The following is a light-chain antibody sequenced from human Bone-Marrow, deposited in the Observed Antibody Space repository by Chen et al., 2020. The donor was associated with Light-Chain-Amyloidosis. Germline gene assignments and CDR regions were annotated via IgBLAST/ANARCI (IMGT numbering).Light chain of an antibody. CDR1: DLPTKY. Sequence: SYELTQPPSVSVSPGQTARITCSGDDLPTKYAYWYQQKPGQAPVLVIHRDTERPSGISERFSGSSSGTTATLTISGVQADYEADYHCQSADSSGTYEVIFGGGTKLTVL. V-gene: IGLV3-25*03. CDR2: RDT. J-gene: IGLJ2*01. CDR3: QSADSSGTYEVI.